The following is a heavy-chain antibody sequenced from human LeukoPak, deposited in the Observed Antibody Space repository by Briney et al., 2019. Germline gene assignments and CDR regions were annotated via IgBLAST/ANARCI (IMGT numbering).Heavy chain of an antibody. J-gene: IGHJ6*03. D-gene: IGHD1/OR15-1a*01. CDR3: AKSPPSLEQYYYYMDV. CDR2: ISGSGGST. Sequence: GGSLRLSCAASGFTFSSYAMSWVRQAPGKGLEWVSAISGSGGSTYYADSVKGRFTISRDNSKNTLYLQMNSLRAEDTAVYYCAKSPPSLEQYYYYMDVWGKGTTVTVSS. V-gene: IGHV3-23*01. CDR1: GFTFSSYA.